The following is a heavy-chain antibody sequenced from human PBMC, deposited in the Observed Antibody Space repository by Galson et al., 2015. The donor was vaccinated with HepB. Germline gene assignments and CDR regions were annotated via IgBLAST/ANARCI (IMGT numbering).Heavy chain of an antibody. CDR3: ARHPRGYSSSKYYFDY. CDR1: GYSFTSYW. CDR2: IYPSDSDT. J-gene: IGHJ4*02. V-gene: IGHV5-51*01. Sequence: QSGAEVKKPGESLKISCKGSGYSFTSYWIGWVRQMPGKGLEWMGIIYPSDSDTRYSPSFQGQVTISADKSISTAYLQWSSLKASDTAMYYCARHPRGYSSSKYYFDYWGQGTLVTVSS. D-gene: IGHD6-6*01.